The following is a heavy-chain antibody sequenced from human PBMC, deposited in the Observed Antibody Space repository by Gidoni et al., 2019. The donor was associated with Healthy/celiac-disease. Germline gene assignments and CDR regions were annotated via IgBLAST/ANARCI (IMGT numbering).Heavy chain of an antibody. V-gene: IGHV3-48*02. CDR2: ISSSSSTI. CDR3: GESGYSGVAYYYYMDV. Sequence: EVQLVESGGGLVQPGGSLRLSCAASGFTFSSYSMNWVRQAPGKGLEWVSYISSSSSTIYYADSVKGRFTISRDNAKNSLYLQMNSLRDEDTAVYYCGESGYSGVAYYYYMDVWGKGTTVTVSS. D-gene: IGHD1-26*01. CDR1: GFTFSSYS. J-gene: IGHJ6*03.